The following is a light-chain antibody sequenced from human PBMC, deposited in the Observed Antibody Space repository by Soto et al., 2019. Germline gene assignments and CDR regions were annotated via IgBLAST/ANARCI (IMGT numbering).Light chain of an antibody. V-gene: IGLV1-51*02. CDR1: SSNIGNNY. CDR2: ENN. J-gene: IGLJ3*02. CDR3: GTWDNSLNANWV. Sequence: QSVLTQPPSVSASPGQKVTISCSGSSSNIGNNYVSWYQQLPGTAPKLLIYENNRRPSGMSDRFSASKSGTSATLGITGLQTGDEADYYCGTWDNSLNANWVFGGGTKVTVL.